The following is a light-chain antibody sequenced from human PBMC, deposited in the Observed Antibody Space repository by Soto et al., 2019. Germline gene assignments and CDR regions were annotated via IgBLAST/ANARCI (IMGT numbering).Light chain of an antibody. CDR3: QQSYSIPIT. CDR1: QRISTY. V-gene: IGKV1-39*01. Sequence: ILIARSPSSLSASVGDRVTITCRASQRISTYLHWYQQKPGKAPGLLISSASSLQSGVPSRFSGSGSGTHFTLTISSLQPEDFATYFCQQSYSIPITFGQGTRLEIK. CDR2: SAS. J-gene: IGKJ5*01.